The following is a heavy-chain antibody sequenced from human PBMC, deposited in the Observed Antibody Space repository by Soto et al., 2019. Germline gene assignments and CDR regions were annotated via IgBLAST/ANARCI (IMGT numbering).Heavy chain of an antibody. D-gene: IGHD6-13*01. CDR3: ARDLQYSRLFYGMDV. CDR1: GGSISSYY. Sequence: SETLSLTCTVSGGSISSYYWTWIRQPPGKGLEWIGFMYNSGSTHYNPSLKSRVTISLDTSKNQFSLKLSSVTAADTAVYYCARDLQYSRLFYGMDVWGQGTTLTVSS. V-gene: IGHV4-59*12. CDR2: MYNSGST. J-gene: IGHJ6*02.